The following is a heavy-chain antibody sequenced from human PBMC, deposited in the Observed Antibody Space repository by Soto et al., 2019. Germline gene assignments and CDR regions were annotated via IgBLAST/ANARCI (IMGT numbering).Heavy chain of an antibody. Sequence: GGSLRLSCAASGFTVSNYWMNWVRQSPGKGLVWVSHIKNDGTTSYADSVEGRFTVSRDDAKNSFYLQMNSLRADDTAVYYCAKDRGEEGLKFLEWFGGMDVWGHGTTVTVSS. V-gene: IGHV3-74*01. CDR2: IKNDGTT. D-gene: IGHD3-3*01. CDR1: GFTVSNYW. CDR3: AKDRGEEGLKFLEWFGGMDV. J-gene: IGHJ6*02.